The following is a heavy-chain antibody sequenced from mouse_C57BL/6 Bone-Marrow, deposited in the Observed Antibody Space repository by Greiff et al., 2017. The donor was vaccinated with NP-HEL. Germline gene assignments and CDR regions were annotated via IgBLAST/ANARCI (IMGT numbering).Heavy chain of an antibody. CDR1: GYTFTSYW. J-gene: IGHJ3*01. CDR3: AREDLWVAY. V-gene: IGHV1-50*01. CDR2: IDPSDSYT. Sequence: VQLQQPGAELVKPGASVKLSCKASGYTFTSYWMQWVKQRPGQGLEWIGEIDPSDSYTNYNQKFKGKATLTVDTSSSTAYMQLSSLTSEDSAVYYCAREDLWVAYWGQGTLVTVSA.